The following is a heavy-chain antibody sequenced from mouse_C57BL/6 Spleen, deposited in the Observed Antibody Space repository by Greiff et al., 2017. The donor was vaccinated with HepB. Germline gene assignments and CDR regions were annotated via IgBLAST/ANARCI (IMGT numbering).Heavy chain of an antibody. J-gene: IGHJ4*01. V-gene: IGHV1-5*01. Sequence: VQLQQSGTVLARPGASVKMSCKTSGYTFTSYWMHWVKQRPGQGLEWIGAIYPGNSDTSYNQKFKGKAKLTAATSASTAYMELSSLTNEDSAVYYCTRSDRYYYAMDYWGQGTSVTVSS. CDR1: GYTFTSYW. D-gene: IGHD2-14*01. CDR2: IYPGNSDT. CDR3: TRSDRYYYAMDY.